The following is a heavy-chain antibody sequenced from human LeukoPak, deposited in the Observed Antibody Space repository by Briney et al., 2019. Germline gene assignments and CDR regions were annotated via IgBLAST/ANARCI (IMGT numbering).Heavy chain of an antibody. D-gene: IGHD2-21*01. CDR2: IYYSGST. V-gene: IGHV4-39*07. Sequence: GSLRLSCAASGFSFSSYAMSWVRQPPGKGLEWIGTIYYSGSTYYNPSLKSRVTISVDTSKNQFSLKLSSVTAADTAVYYCARSVDYYYYMDVWGKGTTVTVSS. CDR1: GFSFSSYA. CDR3: ARSVDYYYYMDV. J-gene: IGHJ6*03.